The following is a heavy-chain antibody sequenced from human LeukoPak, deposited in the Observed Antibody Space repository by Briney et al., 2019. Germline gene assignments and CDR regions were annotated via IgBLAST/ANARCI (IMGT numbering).Heavy chain of an antibody. CDR2: IGTASDT. D-gene: IGHD1-1*01. J-gene: IGHJ6*03. CDR1: GFTFSSFD. CDR3: ARGPPRGKYYYMDV. V-gene: IGHV3-13*01. Sequence: GGSLRLSCAGSGFTFSSFDMHSVRQPTGQGLEWVSTIGTASDTYYPGSVEGRFTLSRDNAKNSLYLQMNSMTAGHTAVYYCARGPPRGKYYYMDVWGKGTTVTVSS.